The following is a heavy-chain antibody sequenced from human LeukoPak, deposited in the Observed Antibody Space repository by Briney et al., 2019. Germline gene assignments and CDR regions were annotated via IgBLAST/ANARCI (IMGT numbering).Heavy chain of an antibody. D-gene: IGHD2-2*01. J-gene: IGHJ6*02. Sequence: SETLSLTCTVSGGSISGYYWSWIRQPPGKGLEWIGYIYYSGSTNYNPSLKSRVTISVDTSKNQFSLKLSSVTAADTAVYYCARDQVVVVPAALNPYYYYGMDVWGQGTTVTVSS. CDR1: GGSISGYY. V-gene: IGHV4-59*01. CDR3: ARDQVVVVPAALNPYYYYGMDV. CDR2: IYYSGST.